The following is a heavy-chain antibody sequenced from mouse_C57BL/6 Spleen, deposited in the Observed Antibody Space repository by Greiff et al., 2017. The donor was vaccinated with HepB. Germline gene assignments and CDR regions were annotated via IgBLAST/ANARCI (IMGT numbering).Heavy chain of an antibody. Sequence: EVQLQESGPELVKPGASVKMSCKASGYTFTDYNMHWVKQSHGKSLEWIGYINPNNGGTSYNQKFKGKATLTVNKSSSTAYMGLRSLTSEDSAVYYWVPQLVRGFAYWGQGTLVTVAA. CDR3: VPQLVRGFAY. D-gene: IGHD4-1*02. CDR2: INPNNGGT. CDR1: GYTFTDYN. V-gene: IGHV1-22*01. J-gene: IGHJ3*01.